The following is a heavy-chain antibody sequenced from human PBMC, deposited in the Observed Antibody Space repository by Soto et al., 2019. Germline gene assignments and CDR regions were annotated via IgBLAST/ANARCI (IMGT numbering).Heavy chain of an antibody. CDR3: ARLAPRDGDPKTVRAFDI. CDR1: GGSITSFF. D-gene: IGHD1-1*01. V-gene: IGHV4-59*01. CDR2: ISSSGST. Sequence: QVQLQESGPGLVKPSETLSLTFTVSGGSITSFFWSGIRQPPGKGLEWIAYISSSGSTKYNPSLKSRVTLSLDTSKNQFSLMSISVTAADTAVYYCARLAPRDGDPKTVRAFDIWGQGTMVTVSS. J-gene: IGHJ3*02.